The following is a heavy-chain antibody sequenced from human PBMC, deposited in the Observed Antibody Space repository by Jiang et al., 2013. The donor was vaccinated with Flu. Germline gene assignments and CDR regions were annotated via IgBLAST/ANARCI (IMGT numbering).Heavy chain of an antibody. CDR3: VAATSVTMWAFEI. CDR2: IYYTGTT. V-gene: IGHV4-30-4*01. J-gene: IGHJ3*02. CDR1: SGSISSGDYY. D-gene: IGHD3-10*02. Sequence: GPGLVKASQTVSLTCTVSSGSISSGDYYWSWIRQPPGKGLEWIGYIYYTGTTDSNPSLESRVDLSIDTAKNQFSLNLRAVTAADTAEYYCVAATSVTMWAFEIWGQGTMVSVSS.